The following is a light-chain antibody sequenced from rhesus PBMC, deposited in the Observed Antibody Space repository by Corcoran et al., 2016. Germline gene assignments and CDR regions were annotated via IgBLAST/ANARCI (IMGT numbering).Light chain of an antibody. CDR1: QSLLDSEDGNTY. V-gene: IGKV2-104*01. CDR2: EVS. CDR3: MQALEFPYS. J-gene: IGKJ2*01. Sequence: DIVMTQTPLSLPVTLGEPASISCRSSQSLLDSEDGNTYLEWYLQKPGQSSHLLIYEVSNRASGVPDRFSGSGSDTDFTLKISRVEAEDVGVYYCMQALEFPYSFGQGTKVEIK.